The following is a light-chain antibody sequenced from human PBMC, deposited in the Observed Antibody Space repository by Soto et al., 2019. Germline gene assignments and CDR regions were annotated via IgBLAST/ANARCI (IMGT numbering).Light chain of an antibody. CDR2: GTS. V-gene: IGKV3-20*01. Sequence: EIVLTQSPGTLSLSPGERATLSCRASQSVSSSYLAWYQQKPGQAPRLLIYGTSSGATAIPDRFSGSGSGTDFTLTISRLEPEDFAVYYCQQYGSSSWTFGQGNKV. CDR3: QQYGSSSWT. J-gene: IGKJ1*01. CDR1: QSVSSSY.